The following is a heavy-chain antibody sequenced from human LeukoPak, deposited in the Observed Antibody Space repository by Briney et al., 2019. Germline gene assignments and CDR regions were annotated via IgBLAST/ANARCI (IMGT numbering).Heavy chain of an antibody. CDR1: GFTFSNAW. V-gene: IGHV3-15*01. CDR3: TTDRGVLVGPKDSSGYYDAFDI. J-gene: IGHJ3*02. Sequence: GGSLRLSCAASGFTFSNAWMSWVRQAPGKGLEWVGRIKSKTDGGTTDYAAPVKGRFTISRDDSKNTLYLQMNSLKTEDTAVYYCTTDRGVLVGPKDSSGYYDAFDIWGQGAMVTVSS. D-gene: IGHD3-22*01. CDR2: IKSKTDGGTT.